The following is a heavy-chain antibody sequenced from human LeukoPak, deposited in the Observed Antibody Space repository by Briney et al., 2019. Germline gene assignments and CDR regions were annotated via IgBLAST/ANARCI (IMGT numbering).Heavy chain of an antibody. Sequence: GGSLRLSCTASGFNFVDDAFSWVRQAPGMGLEWVAVISYDGSNKYYADSVKGRFTISRDNSKNTLYLQMNSLRAEDTAVYYCAKRAYCSSTSCYAFDYWGQGTLVTVSS. CDR2: ISYDGSNK. D-gene: IGHD2-2*01. CDR3: AKRAYCSSTSCYAFDY. J-gene: IGHJ4*02. V-gene: IGHV3-30*18. CDR1: GFNFVDDA.